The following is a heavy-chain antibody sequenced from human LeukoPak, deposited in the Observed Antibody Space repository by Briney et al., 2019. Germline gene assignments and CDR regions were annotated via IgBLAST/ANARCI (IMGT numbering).Heavy chain of an antibody. CDR3: VRDFLGESGAGGY. J-gene: IGHJ4*02. Sequence: PGASLRLSCATSTFTFSSYTMNWVRQAPGKGLEWVSSISPSGNSKYHADSVKGRFTISRDNADNSLYMQMNSLGAEDTGVYYCVRDFLGESGAGGYWGQGTLVTVSS. CDR2: ISPSGNSK. V-gene: IGHV3-21*01. D-gene: IGHD3-10*01. CDR1: TFTFSSYT.